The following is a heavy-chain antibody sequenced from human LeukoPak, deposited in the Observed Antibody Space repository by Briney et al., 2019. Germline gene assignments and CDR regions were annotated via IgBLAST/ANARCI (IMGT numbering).Heavy chain of an antibody. D-gene: IGHD6-6*01. CDR1: GYTLTELS. Sequence: ASVKGSCKVSGYTLTELSMHSVRQAPGKGLEWMGGFDPEDGETISAQKFQGRVTMTEDTSTDTADMELSSLRSEDTAVYYCATDLEALGDSPARAWGQGTLVTVSS. V-gene: IGHV1-24*01. CDR3: ATDLEALGDSPARA. CDR2: FDPEDGET. J-gene: IGHJ5*02.